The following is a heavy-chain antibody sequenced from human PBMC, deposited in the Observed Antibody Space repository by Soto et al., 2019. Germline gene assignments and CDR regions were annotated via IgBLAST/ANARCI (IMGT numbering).Heavy chain of an antibody. J-gene: IGHJ5*02. CDR3: ARVVLAAPLRGWFDP. Sequence: GGSLILSCASSGFNFGSYIRNLVRQAPGKGLEWVSSISSSSSYIYYADSVKGRFTISRDNAKNTLYLQMNSLRAEDTAVYYCARVVLAAPLRGWFDPWGQGTLVTVSS. V-gene: IGHV3-21*01. D-gene: IGHD6-6*01. CDR2: ISSSSSYI. CDR1: GFNFGSYI.